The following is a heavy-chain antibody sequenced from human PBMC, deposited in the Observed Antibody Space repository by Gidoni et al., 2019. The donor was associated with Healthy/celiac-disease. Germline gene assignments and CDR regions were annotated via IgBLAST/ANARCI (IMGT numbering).Heavy chain of an antibody. Sequence: QVQLVESGGGVVQPGRSLSLSCEASGFTFSSYAMHCVRQAPGKGLEWVAVISYDGSNKYYADSVKGRFTISRDNSKNTLYLQMNSLRAEDTAVYYCARADPSYYYYMDVWGKGTTVTVSS. V-gene: IGHV3-30-3*01. J-gene: IGHJ6*03. CDR1: GFTFSSYA. CDR2: ISYDGSNK. CDR3: ARADPSYYYYMDV.